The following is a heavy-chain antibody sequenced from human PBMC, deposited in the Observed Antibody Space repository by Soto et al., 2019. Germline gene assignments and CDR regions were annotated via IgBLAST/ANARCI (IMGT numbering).Heavy chain of an antibody. CDR3: ERAATGYWYFDL. J-gene: IGHJ2*01. CDR1: GFTFSDYY. CDR2: ISSSSSYT. D-gene: IGHD6-25*01. V-gene: IGHV3-11*05. Sequence: QVQLVESGGGLVKPGGSLRLSCAASGFTFSDYYMSWIRQAPGQGLEWVSYISSSSSYTNYADSVKGRFTISRDNAKNLLYLPMTSMRAEDTPVYYCERAATGYWYFDLWGRGNLVPVAS.